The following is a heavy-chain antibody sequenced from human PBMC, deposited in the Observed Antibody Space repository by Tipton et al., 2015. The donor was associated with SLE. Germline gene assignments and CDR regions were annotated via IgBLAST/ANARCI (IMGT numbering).Heavy chain of an antibody. D-gene: IGHD3-3*01. J-gene: IGHJ3*02. CDR2: ISSSSSYI. Sequence: SLRLSCAASGFTFSSYSMNWVRQAPGKGLEWVSSISSSSSYIYYADSVKGRFTISRDNAKNSLYLQMNSLRAEVTAVYYCAREKEFLGAFDSWGQGTMVTVSS. CDR3: AREKEFLGAFDS. V-gene: IGHV3-21*01. CDR1: GFTFSSYS.